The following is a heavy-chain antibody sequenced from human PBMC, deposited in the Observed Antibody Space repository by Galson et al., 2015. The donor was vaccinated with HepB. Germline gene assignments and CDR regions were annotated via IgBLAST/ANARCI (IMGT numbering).Heavy chain of an antibody. J-gene: IGHJ4*02. D-gene: IGHD6-19*01. CDR3: ARAVVYSSGFDY. CDR1: GFTFSSYE. Sequence: SLRLSCAASGFTFSSYEMNWVRQAPGKGLEWVSYISSSGSTIYYADSVKGRFTISRDNAKNSLYLQMNSLRAEDTAVYYCARAVVYSSGFDYWGQGTLVTVSS. V-gene: IGHV3-48*03. CDR2: ISSSGSTI.